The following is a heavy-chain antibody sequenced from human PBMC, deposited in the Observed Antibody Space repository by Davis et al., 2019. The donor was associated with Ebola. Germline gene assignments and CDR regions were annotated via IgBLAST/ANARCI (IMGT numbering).Heavy chain of an antibody. CDR3: ARDPKGYYYGMDV. J-gene: IGHJ6*02. CDR2: ISYDGNNK. Sequence: GESLKISCAASGFTFSSYAMHWVRQAPGKGLEWVAVISYDGNNKYYADSVKGRFTISRDNAKSSLYLQMNSLRAEDTAVYYCARDPKGYYYGMDVWGQGTTVTVSS. V-gene: IGHV3-30-3*01. CDR1: GFTFSSYA.